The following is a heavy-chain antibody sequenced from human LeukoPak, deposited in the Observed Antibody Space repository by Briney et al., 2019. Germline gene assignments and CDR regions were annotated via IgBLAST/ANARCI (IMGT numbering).Heavy chain of an antibody. D-gene: IGHD1-14*01. CDR1: GFTFSSYW. CDR3: ARDNHKRAFDI. V-gene: IGHV3-74*01. CDR2: INSDGSST. J-gene: IGHJ3*02. Sequence: GGSLRLSCAASGFTFSSYWMHWVRHAPGKGLVWVSRINSDGSSTSYADSVKGRFTISRDNAKNTLYLQMNSLRAEDTAVYYCARDNHKRAFDIWGQGTMVTVSS.